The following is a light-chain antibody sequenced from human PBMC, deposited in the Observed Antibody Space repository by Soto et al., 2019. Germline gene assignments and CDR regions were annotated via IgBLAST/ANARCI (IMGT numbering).Light chain of an antibody. CDR2: EVD. J-gene: IGLJ3*02. CDR1: YTDVGGYNR. CDR3: VAYIESSLTHWV. V-gene: IGLV2-14*01. Sequence: QSVLTQPASVSGSPGQSITISCTGTYTDVGGYNRVSWYQHHAGKGPKMLIFEVDNRPSGISDRFSGSKSGDTASLTISDLQAEDEADYYCVAYIESSLTHWVFGRGTKLTVL.